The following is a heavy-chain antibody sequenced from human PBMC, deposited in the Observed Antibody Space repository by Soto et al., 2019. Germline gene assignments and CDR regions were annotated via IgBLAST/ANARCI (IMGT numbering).Heavy chain of an antibody. CDR3: ARVRQYCSGTSCYLDP. CDR1: GGSISSSNW. V-gene: IGHV4-4*02. CDR2: IHHSGTT. J-gene: IGHJ5*02. Sequence: QVQLQESGPGLVKPSETLSLTCAVSGGSISSSNWWHWVRQPPGKGLEWIGEIHHSGTTNYNPSLKSRVAISVDKSKNQFSLKLNSGTAADTAVYYCARVRQYCSGTSCYLDPWGQGTLVTVSS. D-gene: IGHD2-2*01.